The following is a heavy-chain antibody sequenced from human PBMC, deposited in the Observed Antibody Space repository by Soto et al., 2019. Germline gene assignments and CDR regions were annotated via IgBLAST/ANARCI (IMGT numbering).Heavy chain of an antibody. Sequence: PCESLKISRNGSASSRDAFGGGWVRQRPGKCLGWMGIIFPDVSDTRSSPSFQGQVTMSVDKSNRTAYLQWTILKASDTAPYYCARMTQNDYEKCGYYGDDWRQGTPDTVSS. CDR2: IFPDVSDT. J-gene: IGHJ4*02. CDR3: ARMTQNDYEKCGYYGDD. V-gene: IGHV5-51*01. D-gene: IGHD3-22*01. CDR1: ASSRDAFG.